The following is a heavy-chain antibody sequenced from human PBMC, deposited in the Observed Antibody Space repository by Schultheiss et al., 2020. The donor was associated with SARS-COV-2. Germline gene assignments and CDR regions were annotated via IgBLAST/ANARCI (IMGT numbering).Heavy chain of an antibody. CDR1: GGSNRRFY. Sequence: SETLSLTCTVSGGSNRRFYWSWVRQPPGKGLEWIGYIYYSGSTYYNPSLKSRVIISVDTSKNQFSLKLSSVTAADTAVYYCARDSGYCSGGSCYLYYYGMDVWGQGTTVTVSS. CDR2: IYYSGST. J-gene: IGHJ6*02. CDR3: ARDSGYCSGGSCYLYYYGMDV. D-gene: IGHD2-15*01. V-gene: IGHV4-30-4*01.